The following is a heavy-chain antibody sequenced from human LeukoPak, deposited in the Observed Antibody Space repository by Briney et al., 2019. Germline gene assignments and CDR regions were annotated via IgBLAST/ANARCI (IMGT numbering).Heavy chain of an antibody. J-gene: IGHJ6*03. CDR1: GYTFTSYG. CDR2: ISAYNGNT. D-gene: IGHD2-2*01. V-gene: IGHV1-18*01. CDR3: ARGPYCSSTSCINWYYYYMDV. Sequence: GASVKVSCKASGYTFTSYGISWVRQAPGRGLEWMGWISAYNGNTNYAQKLQGRVTMTTDTSTSTAYMELRSLRSDDTAVYYCARGPYCSSTSCINWYYYYMDVWGKGPRSPSP.